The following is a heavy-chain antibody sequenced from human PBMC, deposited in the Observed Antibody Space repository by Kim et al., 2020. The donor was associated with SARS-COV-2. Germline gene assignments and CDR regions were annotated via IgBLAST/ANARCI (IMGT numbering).Heavy chain of an antibody. CDR2: ISGDGNNN. D-gene: IGHD1-1*01. V-gene: IGHV3-74*01. CDR3: ARDRRSTSADYYFDY. CDR1: GFTFSNFW. Sequence: GGSLRLSCAASGFTFSNFWIHWVRQGPWTGLVYVSGISGDGNNNWYADSVKGRFTISRDNAKNTVYLQMNSLRAEDTAIYFCARDRRSTSADYYFDYWGQGILVTVSS. J-gene: IGHJ4*02.